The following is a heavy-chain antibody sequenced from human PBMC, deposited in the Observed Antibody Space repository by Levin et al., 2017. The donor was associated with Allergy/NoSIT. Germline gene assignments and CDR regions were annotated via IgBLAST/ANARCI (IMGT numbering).Heavy chain of an antibody. CDR2: ISSNGGST. CDR1: GFTFSSYA. Sequence: AGGSLRLSCSASGFTFSSYAMHWVRQAPGKGLEYVSAISSNGGSTYYADSVKGRFTISRDNSKNTLYLQMSSLRAEDTAVYYCVSYIVVVVAATLPVWGQGTMVTVSS. V-gene: IGHV3-64D*06. D-gene: IGHD2-15*01. J-gene: IGHJ3*01. CDR3: VSYIVVVVAATLPV.